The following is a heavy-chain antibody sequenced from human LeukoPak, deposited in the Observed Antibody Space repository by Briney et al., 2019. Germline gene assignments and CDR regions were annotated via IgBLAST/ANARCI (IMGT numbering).Heavy chain of an antibody. J-gene: IGHJ3*01. V-gene: IGHV1-46*01. CDR2: ISPRGGGT. D-gene: IGHD2-15*01. CDR1: GYTFINYY. Sequence: ASVKVSCKASGYTFINYYIHWVRQAPGQGLEWMGVISPRGGGTRFAQRFQGRVTVTMDTSTSTVYMELNSLQSEDTAMYYCARTNWVAVTRDAFDVWGQGTMVTDSS. CDR3: ARTNWVAVTRDAFDV.